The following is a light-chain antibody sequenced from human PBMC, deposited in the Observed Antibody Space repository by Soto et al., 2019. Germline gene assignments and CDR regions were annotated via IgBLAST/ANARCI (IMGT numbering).Light chain of an antibody. CDR3: QQYNNWPPSWT. CDR1: QYVSNK. Sequence: EIVMTQSPATLSVSPGETATLSCRASQYVSNKVAWYQQKPGQAPSLLIYGASTRATGIPARFSGSGSGTEFTLTISSLQSEDFAVYYCQQYNNWPPSWTFGQGTKVDIK. V-gene: IGKV3-15*01. J-gene: IGKJ1*01. CDR2: GAS.